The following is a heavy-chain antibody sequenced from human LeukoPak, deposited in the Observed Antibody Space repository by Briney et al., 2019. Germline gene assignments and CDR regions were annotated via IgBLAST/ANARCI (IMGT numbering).Heavy chain of an antibody. CDR2: ISWNSGSI. CDR3: AKDENTRPQYFQH. CDR1: GFTFDDYA. V-gene: IGHV3-9*01. D-gene: IGHD5-18*01. Sequence: GGSLRLSCAASGFTFDDYAMHWVRQAPGKGLEWVSGISWNSGSIGYADSVKGRFTISRDNAKNSLYLQMNSLRAEDTALYYCAKDENTRPQYFQHWGQGTLVTVSS. J-gene: IGHJ1*01.